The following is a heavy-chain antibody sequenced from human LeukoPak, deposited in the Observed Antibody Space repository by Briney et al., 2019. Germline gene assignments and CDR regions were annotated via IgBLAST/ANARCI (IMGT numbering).Heavy chain of an antibody. D-gene: IGHD3-10*01. V-gene: IGHV3-48*01. CDR1: GFTFSSYS. J-gene: IGHJ4*02. Sequence: GGSLRLSCAASGFTFSSYSMNWVRQAPGKGLEWVSYIISSSSTIYYADSVKGRFTISRDNAKNSLYLQMNSLRAEDTAVYYCAWDYNYGSGSYYGEVEWSFFDYWGQGTLVTVSS. CDR2: IISSSSTI. CDR3: AWDYNYGSGSYYGEVEWSFFDY.